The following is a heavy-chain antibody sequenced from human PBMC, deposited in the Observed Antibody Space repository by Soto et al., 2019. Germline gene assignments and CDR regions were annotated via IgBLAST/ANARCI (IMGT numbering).Heavy chain of an antibody. J-gene: IGHJ3*02. V-gene: IGHV3-23*01. CDR3: AKSDCSGGSCYSAAFDI. CDR2: ISGSGGST. CDR1: GFTFSSYA. Sequence: EVQLLESGGGLVQPGGSLRLSCAASGFTFSSYAMSWVRQAPGKGLEWVSAISGSGGSTYYADSVKGRFTISRDNSKNTLYLQMNSLRAKDTAVYYCAKSDCSGGSCYSAAFDIWGQGTMVTVSS. D-gene: IGHD2-15*01.